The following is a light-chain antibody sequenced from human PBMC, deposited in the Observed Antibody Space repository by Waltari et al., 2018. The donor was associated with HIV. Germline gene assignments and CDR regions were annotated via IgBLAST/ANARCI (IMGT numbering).Light chain of an antibody. V-gene: IGLV3-21*04. Sequence: SYVLTQPPSVSVDPGETARITCGGTNIGSKSVQWYQQKPGQAPILVIYDDNDRPSGNPGRFSGSSSGNTATLTISRVEAGDEADYYCQVWDTTTDQWVFGGGTELAVL. CDR1: NIGSKS. J-gene: IGLJ3*02. CDR3: QVWDTTTDQWV. CDR2: DDN.